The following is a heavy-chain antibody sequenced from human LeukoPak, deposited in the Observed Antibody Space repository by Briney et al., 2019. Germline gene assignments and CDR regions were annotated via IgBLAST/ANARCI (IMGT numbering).Heavy chain of an antibody. CDR3: ARWAYSSSWYGVRYFDY. CDR1: GGSFSGYY. D-gene: IGHD6-13*01. J-gene: IGHJ4*02. CDR2: INHSGRT. Sequence: PSETLSLTCAVYGGSFSGYYWSWIRQRPGKGLEWIGEINHSGRTNYNPSLKSRVTISVDTSKNQFSLKLSSVTAADTAVYYCARWAYSSSWYGVRYFDYWGQGTLVTVSS. V-gene: IGHV4-34*01.